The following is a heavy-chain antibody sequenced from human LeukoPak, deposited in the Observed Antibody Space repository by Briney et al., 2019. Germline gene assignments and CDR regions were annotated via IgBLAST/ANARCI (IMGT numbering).Heavy chain of an antibody. CDR2: ISSSSSTI. V-gene: IGHV3-48*01. J-gene: IGHJ4*02. CDR3: AREYYDFWSGYRHFDY. Sequence: GGSLRLSCAASGFTFSSYSMNWVRQAPGKGLEWVSYISSSSSTIYYADSVKGRFTISRDNAKNSLYLQMNSLRAEDTAVYYCAREYYDFWSGYRHFDYWGQGTLVTVSS. D-gene: IGHD3-3*01. CDR1: GFTFSSYS.